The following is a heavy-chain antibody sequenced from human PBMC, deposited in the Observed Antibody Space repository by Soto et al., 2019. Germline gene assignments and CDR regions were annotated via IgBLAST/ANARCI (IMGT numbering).Heavy chain of an antibody. D-gene: IGHD3-10*01. CDR1: VFTFISYA. J-gene: IGHJ6*02. V-gene: IGHV3-23*01. Sequence: GWSLRLSCASSVFTFISYAMSWVRQAPGKGREGVSAISGSGGSTYYADSVKGRFTISRDNSKNTLYLQMNSLRAEDTAVYYCAKHYGSGVYYYYGMDVWGQGTTVTVSS. CDR3: AKHYGSGVYYYYGMDV. CDR2: ISGSGGST.